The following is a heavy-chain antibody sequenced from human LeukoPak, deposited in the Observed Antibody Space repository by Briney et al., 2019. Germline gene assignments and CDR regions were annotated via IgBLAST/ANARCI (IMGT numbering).Heavy chain of an antibody. D-gene: IGHD3-10*01. Sequence: ASVKVSCKASGYTFTNYDTNWVRQAPGQGLEWMGWINTNTGNPTYAQGFTGRFVFSLDTSVSTAYLQINSLEAEDTAVYYCARVRGLDYYGSGTYYTFDYWGQGSLVTVSS. CDR3: ARVRGLDYYGSGTYYTFDY. CDR2: INTNTGNP. J-gene: IGHJ4*02. CDR1: GYTFTNYD. V-gene: IGHV7-4-1*02.